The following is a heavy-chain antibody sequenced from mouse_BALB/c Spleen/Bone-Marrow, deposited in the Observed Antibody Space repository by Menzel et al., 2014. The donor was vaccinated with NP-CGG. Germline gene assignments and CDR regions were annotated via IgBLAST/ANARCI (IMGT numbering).Heavy chain of an antibody. CDR3: AIHGAALEY. Sequence: VQLQQTGPQLGKPGASVKSSCKASSYTFTNYYIYCVKQKPGQGLEWIGEINPSNGGTNFNEKIKSKATLTADTSSSPASMQLSSLTSDDSAVYYCAIHGAALEYWGQGPSVTVS. J-gene: IGHJ4*01. V-gene: IGHV1-53*01. CDR2: INPSNGGT. CDR1: SYTFTNYY.